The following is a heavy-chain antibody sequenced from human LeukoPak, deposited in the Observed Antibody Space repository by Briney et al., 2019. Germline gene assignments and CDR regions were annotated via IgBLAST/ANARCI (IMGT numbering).Heavy chain of an antibody. J-gene: IGHJ4*02. Sequence: GSLRLSCTTSGFTFGDYAMAWIRQPPWKGLEWIGEINHSGSTNYNPSLKSRVTISVDTSKNQFSLKLSSVTAADTAVYYCARGSYYDGGGYYSILYPFDYWGQGTLVTVSS. V-gene: IGHV4-34*01. CDR1: GFTFGDYA. D-gene: IGHD3-22*01. CDR2: INHSGST. CDR3: ARGSYYDGGGYYSILYPFDY.